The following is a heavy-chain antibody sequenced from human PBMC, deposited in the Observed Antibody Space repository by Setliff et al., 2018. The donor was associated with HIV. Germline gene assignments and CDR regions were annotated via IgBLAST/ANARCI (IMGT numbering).Heavy chain of an antibody. CDR2: IGGDNANI. V-gene: IGHV1-18*01. J-gene: IGHJ5*02. CDR3: ARYAASGTGWFDP. CDR1: GYDFTAYA. Sequence: VKVSCKASGYDFTAYAISWVRQAPGQGLEWMGRIGGDNANIKFAQSFQGRVTMTTDTSTNTAYLELTSLRSDDTAVYYCARYAASGTGWFDPWGREPRSPFL. D-gene: IGHD2-8*02.